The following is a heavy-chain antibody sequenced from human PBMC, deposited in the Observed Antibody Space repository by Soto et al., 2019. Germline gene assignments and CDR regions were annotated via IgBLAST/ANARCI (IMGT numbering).Heavy chain of an antibody. CDR2: IFSNDEK. J-gene: IGHJ3*02. CDR3: ARFLYYYDSSGYYRCRAFDI. CDR1: GFSLSNARMG. Sequence: SGPTLVNPTETLTLTCTVSGFSLSNARMGVSWIHQPPGKALEWLAHIFSNDEKSYSTSLKSRLTISKDTSKSQVVLTMTNMDPVDTATYYCARFLYYYDSSGYYRCRAFDIWGQGTMVTVSS. D-gene: IGHD3-22*01. V-gene: IGHV2-26*01.